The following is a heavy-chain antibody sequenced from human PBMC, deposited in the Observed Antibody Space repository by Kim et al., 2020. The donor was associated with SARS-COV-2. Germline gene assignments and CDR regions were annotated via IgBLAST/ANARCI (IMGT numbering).Heavy chain of an antibody. J-gene: IGHJ4*02. V-gene: IGHV5-51*01. D-gene: IGHD6-19*01. CDR3: ARALSSGWYYFDY. Sequence: SPSFQGQLTISADKSISTAYLQGSSLKASDTAMYYCARALSSGWYYFDYWGQGTLVTVSS.